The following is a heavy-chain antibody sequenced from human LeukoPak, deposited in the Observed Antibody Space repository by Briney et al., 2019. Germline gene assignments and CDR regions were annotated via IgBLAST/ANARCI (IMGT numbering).Heavy chain of an antibody. V-gene: IGHV3-30-3*01. Sequence: GGSLRLSCSASGFTFSAYTMHWVRQAPGKGLEWVAIVFYDGSNKYYADSVKGRFTISKDNSKNTLYLQMNSLTVEDTAVYFCARSSSGYCTDTSCYNNYSHYHMDVWGQGTTVTVSS. CDR3: ARSSSGYCTDTSCYNNYSHYHMDV. J-gene: IGHJ6*02. D-gene: IGHD2-2*02. CDR1: GFTFSAYT. CDR2: VFYDGSNK.